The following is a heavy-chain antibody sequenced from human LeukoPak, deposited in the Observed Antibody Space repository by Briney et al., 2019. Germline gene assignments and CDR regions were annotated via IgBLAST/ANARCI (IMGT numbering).Heavy chain of an antibody. V-gene: IGHV3-33*01. J-gene: IGHJ4*02. D-gene: IGHD6-19*01. CDR2: IWYDGSNK. CDR3: ARDPSTIAVAGLGY. CDR1: GFTFSSYG. Sequence: GRSLRLSCAASGFTFSSYGMHWVRQAPGKGLEWVAVIWYDGSNKYYADSVKGRFTISRDNSKNTLYLQMNSLRAEDTAVYYCARDPSTIAVAGLGYWGQGTLVT.